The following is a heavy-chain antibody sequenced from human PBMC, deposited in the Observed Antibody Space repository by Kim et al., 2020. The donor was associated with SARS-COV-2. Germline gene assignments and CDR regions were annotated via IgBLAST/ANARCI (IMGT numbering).Heavy chain of an antibody. D-gene: IGHD2-2*01. J-gene: IGHJ2*01. Sequence: SETLSLTCTVSGGSISSGGYYWSWIRQHPGKGLEWIGYIYYSGSTYYNPSLKSRVTISVDTSKNQFSLKLSSVTAADTAVYYCARSYCSSTSCYDWYFDLWGRGTLVTVSS. CDR3: ARSYCSSTSCYDWYFDL. CDR1: GGSISSGGYY. V-gene: IGHV4-31*03. CDR2: IYYSGST.